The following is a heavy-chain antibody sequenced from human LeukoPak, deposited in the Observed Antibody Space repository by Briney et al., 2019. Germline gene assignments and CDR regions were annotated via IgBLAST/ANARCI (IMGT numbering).Heavy chain of an antibody. Sequence: SETLSLTCTVSGGSISSYYWSWIRQPPGKGLEWIAYIYYSGSTNYNPSLKSRVTISVDTSKNQFSLNLSSVTAADTAVYYCARQRGVTRAFDIWGQGTVVTVSS. CDR1: GGSISSYY. V-gene: IGHV4-59*08. J-gene: IGHJ3*02. CDR2: IYYSGST. D-gene: IGHD3-10*01. CDR3: ARQRGVTRAFDI.